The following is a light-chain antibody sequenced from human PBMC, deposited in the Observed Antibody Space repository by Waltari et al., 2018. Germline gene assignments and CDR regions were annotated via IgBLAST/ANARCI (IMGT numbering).Light chain of an antibody. CDR3: SSYSDTSLV. CDR1: SSDIGTYNY. J-gene: IGLJ2*01. V-gene: IGLV2-14*03. CDR2: DVN. Sequence: QSALTQPASVSGSPGQSLTIPCTGTSSDIGTYNYVCWYQKHPGKAPKLILYDVNRRAAGISNRFSGSKSGNTASLTISGLQPEDEADYFCSSYSDTSLVFGGGTKVTVL.